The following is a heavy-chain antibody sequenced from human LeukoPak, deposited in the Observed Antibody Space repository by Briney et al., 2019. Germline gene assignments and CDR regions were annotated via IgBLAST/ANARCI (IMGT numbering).Heavy chain of an antibody. Sequence: GASVKVSCKASGYTFTSYYMHWVRQAPGQRLEWMGWINAGNGNTKYSQEFQGRVTIIRDTSASTAYMELSSLRSEDMAVYYCARGHYDFWSGEGDYFDYWGQGTLVTVSS. CDR3: ARGHYDFWSGEGDYFDY. J-gene: IGHJ4*02. CDR1: GYTFTSYY. D-gene: IGHD3-3*01. V-gene: IGHV1-3*03. CDR2: INAGNGNT.